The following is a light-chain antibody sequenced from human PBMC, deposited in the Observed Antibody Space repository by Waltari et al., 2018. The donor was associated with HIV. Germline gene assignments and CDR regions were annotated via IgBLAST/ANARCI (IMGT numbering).Light chain of an antibody. V-gene: IGKV3-15*01. CDR2: GAS. CDR1: QGVSSN. J-gene: IGKJ1*01. Sequence: VMTQSPATLPVSPEERATLSCRASQGVSSNLAWYQQKPRQPPRPLIYGASTRTTGTRCWFGGSGSGRACTLTISTLESEDVACYYCQQENNWPGKTSGQGTKVE. CDR3: QQENNWPGKT.